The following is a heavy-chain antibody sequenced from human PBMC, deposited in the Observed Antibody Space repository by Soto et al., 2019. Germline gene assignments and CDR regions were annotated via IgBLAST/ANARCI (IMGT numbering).Heavy chain of an antibody. CDR3: AKKSCXXPXXXXXXXX. J-gene: IGHJ6*01. Sequence: PGGSLRLSCAASGFNFNAYVMNWVRQAPGKGLEWISIISFTGDSRYYADSVKDRFTISRDNSQNTLYLQMNSLRAEDTAVYYCAKKSCXXPXXXXXXXXXGXGTTVTXXS. V-gene: IGHV3-23*01. D-gene: IGHD2-15*01. CDR1: GFNFNAYV. CDR2: ISFTGDSR.